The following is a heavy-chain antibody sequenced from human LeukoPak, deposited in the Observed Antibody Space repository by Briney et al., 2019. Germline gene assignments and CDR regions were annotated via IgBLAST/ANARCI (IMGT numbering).Heavy chain of an antibody. CDR1: GGTFSSYA. J-gene: IGHJ6*03. CDR2: IIPIFGTA. V-gene: IGHV1-69*05. D-gene: IGHD4-17*01. CDR3: ARGYGDYVDYYYMDV. Sequence: SVKVSCKASGGTFSSYAISWVRQAPGQGLGWMGGIIPIFGTANYAQKFQGRVTITTDESTSTAYMELSSLRSEDTAVYYCARGYGDYVDYYYMDVWGKGTTVTVSS.